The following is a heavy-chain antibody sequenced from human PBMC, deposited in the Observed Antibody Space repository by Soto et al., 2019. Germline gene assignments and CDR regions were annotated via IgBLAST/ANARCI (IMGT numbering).Heavy chain of an antibody. CDR2: ISGSGGST. J-gene: IGHJ3*02. V-gene: IGHV3-23*01. CDR1: GFTFSSYA. D-gene: IGHD6-13*01. CDR3: AKDHSSIAAAQDAGAFDI. Sequence: QTGGSLRLSCAASGFTFSSYAMSWVRQAPGKGLEWVSAISGSGGSTYYADSVKGRFTISRDNSKNTLYLQMNSLRAEDTAVYYCAKDHSSIAAAQDAGAFDIWGQGTMVTVSS.